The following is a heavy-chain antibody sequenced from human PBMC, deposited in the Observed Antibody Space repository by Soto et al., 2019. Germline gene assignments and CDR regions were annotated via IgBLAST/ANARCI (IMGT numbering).Heavy chain of an antibody. D-gene: IGHD1-7*01. CDR1: KFTFSNYD. J-gene: IGHJ4*02. CDR2: ISFEGSNE. CDR3: ARRGITGTGY. V-gene: IGHV3-30*03. Sequence: GGSLRLSCVASKFTFSNYDMHWVRQAPGKGLEWVALISFEGSNEYYADSVRGRFTISRDNSKNTLYLQMNSLRAEDTAVYYCARRGITGTGYWGQGTLVTVSS.